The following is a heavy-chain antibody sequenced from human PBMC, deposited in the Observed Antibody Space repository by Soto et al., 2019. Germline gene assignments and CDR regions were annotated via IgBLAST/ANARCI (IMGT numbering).Heavy chain of an antibody. CDR2: ISWDGGST. CDR1: GFTFDDYT. Sequence: ESGGVVVQPGGSLRLSCAASGFTFDDYTMHWVRQAPGKGLEWVSLISWDGGSTYYADSVKGRFTISRDNSKNSLYLQMNSLRTEDTALYYCAKDYGYNSYFDYWGQGTLVTVSS. D-gene: IGHD5-12*01. J-gene: IGHJ4*02. CDR3: AKDYGYNSYFDY. V-gene: IGHV3-43*01.